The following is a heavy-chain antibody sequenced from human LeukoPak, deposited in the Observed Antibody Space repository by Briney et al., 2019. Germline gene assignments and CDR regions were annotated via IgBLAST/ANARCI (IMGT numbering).Heavy chain of an antibody. V-gene: IGHV4-59*01. Sequence: SETLSLTCTVSGGSISSYYWSWIRQPPGKGLEWIGYIYYSGSTNYNPSLKSRVTISVDTSKNQFSLKLSSVTAADTAVYYCARGAYYDYVWGSYGWFDPWGQGTLVTVSS. CDR1: GGSISSYY. D-gene: IGHD3-16*01. CDR2: IYYSGST. CDR3: ARGAYYDYVWGSYGWFDP. J-gene: IGHJ5*02.